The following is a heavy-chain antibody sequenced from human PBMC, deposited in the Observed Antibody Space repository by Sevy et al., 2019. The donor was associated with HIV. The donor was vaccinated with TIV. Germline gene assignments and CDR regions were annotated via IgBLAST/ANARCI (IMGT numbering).Heavy chain of an antibody. CDR2: IYSGGST. CDR3: ARDRGGAGHYYGMDV. D-gene: IGHD3-10*01. V-gene: IGHV3-53*01. CDR1: GFTVSSNY. Sequence: GGSLRLSCAASGFTVSSNYMSWVRQAPGKGLEWVSVIYSGGSTYYEDSVTGRFTISSDNSKNTLYLQMNSLRAEDTAVYYCARDRGGAGHYYGMDVWGQGTTVTVSS. J-gene: IGHJ6*02.